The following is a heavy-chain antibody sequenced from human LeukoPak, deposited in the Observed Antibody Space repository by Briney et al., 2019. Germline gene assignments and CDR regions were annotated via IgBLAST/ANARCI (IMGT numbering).Heavy chain of an antibody. CDR1: GGSISSSN. CDR3: ARGPYSSNWYVDY. Sequence: GTLSLTCAVSGGSISSSNWWSWVRQPPGKGLEWISYISRTGNSIYYADSVKGRFTISRDSAKNSLYLQMNSLRAEDTAVYYCARGPYSSNWYVDYWGQGTLVTVAS. D-gene: IGHD6-13*01. CDR2: ISRTGNSI. J-gene: IGHJ4*02. V-gene: IGHV3-48*03.